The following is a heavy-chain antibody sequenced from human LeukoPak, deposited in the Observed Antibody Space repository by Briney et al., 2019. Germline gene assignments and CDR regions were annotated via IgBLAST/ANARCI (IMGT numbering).Heavy chain of an antibody. Sequence: PSETLSLTCTASAGAISSNSYNWGRIRQPPGKGLEWIGSIYYSGSTYYNPSRKSRVIISVDTSKNQPSLKLSSVPGAATAVYYCASARTSSRSWFTFDYWGQGILVTVSS. CDR3: ASARTSSRSWFTFDY. V-gene: IGHV4-39*01. CDR1: AGAISSNSYN. D-gene: IGHD6-13*01. J-gene: IGHJ4*02. CDR2: IYYSGST.